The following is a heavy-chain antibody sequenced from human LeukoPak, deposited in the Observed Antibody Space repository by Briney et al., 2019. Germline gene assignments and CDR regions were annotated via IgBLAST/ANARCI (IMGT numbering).Heavy chain of an antibody. J-gene: IGHJ4*02. CDR3: ARGEQLADY. CDR2: INHSGST. V-gene: IGHV4-34*01. D-gene: IGHD6-6*01. Sequence: SETLSLTCAVHGGSFSGYYWSWIRQPPGKGLEWIGEINHSGSTNYNPSLKSRVTISVDTSKNQFSLKLSSVTAADTAVYYCARGEQLADYWGQGTLVTVSS. CDR1: GGSFSGYY.